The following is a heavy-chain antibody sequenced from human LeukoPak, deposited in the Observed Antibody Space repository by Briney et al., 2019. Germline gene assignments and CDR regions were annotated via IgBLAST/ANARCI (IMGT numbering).Heavy chain of an antibody. CDR2: ISSSSSTI. CDR1: GFTFSSYS. CDR3: AKGGLVHRFDP. Sequence: GGSLRLSCAASGFTFSSYSMNWVRQAPGKGLEWVSYISSSSSTIYYADSVKGRFTISRDNANNSLYLQMNSLRADDTAVYYCAKGGLVHRFDPWGQGTLVTVSS. J-gene: IGHJ5*02. V-gene: IGHV3-48*04.